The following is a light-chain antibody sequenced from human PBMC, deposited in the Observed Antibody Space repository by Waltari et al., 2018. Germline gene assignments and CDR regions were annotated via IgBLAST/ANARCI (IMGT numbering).Light chain of an antibody. CDR1: NIGSKS. J-gene: IGLJ2*01. CDR2: YGS. CDR3: QVWDSNTDLVV. V-gene: IGLV3-21*04. Sequence: SYVLTQPPSASEAPGKTARITCGGDNIGSKSVQWYQQKPGQAPVLVIYYGSDRPSGIPERFSGANSGNTATLTISRVEVGDEAAYYCQVWDSNTDLVVFGGGTKLTVL.